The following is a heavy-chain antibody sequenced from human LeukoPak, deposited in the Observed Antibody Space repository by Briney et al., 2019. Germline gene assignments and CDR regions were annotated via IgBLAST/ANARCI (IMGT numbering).Heavy chain of an antibody. V-gene: IGHV1-2*02. Sequence: EASVKVSCKASGYTFTGYYKHWVRQAPGQGLEWMGWINPNSGGTNYAQKFQGRVTMTRDTSISTAYMELSRLRSDDTAVYYCARGVVAATQEGYYYYYGMDVWGQGTTVTVSS. CDR3: ARGVVAATQEGYYYYYGMDV. CDR1: GYTFTGYY. CDR2: INPNSGGT. D-gene: IGHD2-15*01. J-gene: IGHJ6*02.